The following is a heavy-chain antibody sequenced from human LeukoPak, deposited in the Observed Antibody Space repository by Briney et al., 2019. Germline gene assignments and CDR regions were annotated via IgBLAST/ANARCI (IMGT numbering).Heavy chain of an antibody. J-gene: IGHJ4*02. V-gene: IGHV1-69*13. CDR1: GYTFTSYD. CDR3: ARDSPSGLRWLGSFDY. D-gene: IGHD4-23*01. CDR2: IIPIFGTV. Sequence: SVKVSCKASGYTFTSYDISWVRQAPGQGLEWMGGIIPIFGTVNYAQKFQGRVTITADESTSTAYMELSSLRSEDTAVYYCARDSPSGLRWLGSFDYWGQGTLVTVSS.